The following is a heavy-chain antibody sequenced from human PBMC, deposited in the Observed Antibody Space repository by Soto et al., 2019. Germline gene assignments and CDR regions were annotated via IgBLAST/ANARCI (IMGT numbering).Heavy chain of an antibody. J-gene: IGHJ3*02. CDR2: INEDGTKK. Sequence: EVQLMESGGGLVQPGGTLRVSCEVSGFISSNYWMTWVRQAAGKRLEWVANINEDGTKKNYADSVRGRFTSSRDNPKNALSLQMDNLRAEDTAVSYCVRDTTSYDDSSHSWYDALDIWGQGTKVTVSS. V-gene: IGHV3-7*03. CDR1: GFISSNYW. CDR3: VRDTTSYDDSSHSWYDALDI. D-gene: IGHD3-22*01.